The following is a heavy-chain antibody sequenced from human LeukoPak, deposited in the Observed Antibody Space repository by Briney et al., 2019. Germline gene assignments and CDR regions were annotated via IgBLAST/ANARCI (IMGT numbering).Heavy chain of an antibody. J-gene: IGHJ4*02. CDR1: GVTFSDYA. V-gene: IGHV3-23*01. CDR3: TKDWSADY. CDR2: IIPDGSDT. Sequence: QPGGSLRLSCTASGVTFSDYAMTWVRQAPGEGLGWVSAIIPDGSDTKYAGSVKGRSTISRDNSKKTLFLQMKSLRVEDTAVYYCTKDWSADYWGQGTLVTVSS.